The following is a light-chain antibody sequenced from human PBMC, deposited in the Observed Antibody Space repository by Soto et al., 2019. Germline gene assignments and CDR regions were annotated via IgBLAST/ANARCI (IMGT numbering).Light chain of an antibody. CDR3: QQYNSYGGPWT. Sequence: DIQMTQSPSTLSASVGDRVTITCRASQSISSWLAWYQQKPGKAPKLLIYDASNLESGVPSRFSGSGSGTEFTLTISSLQPDDFATYCCQQYNSYGGPWTFGQRTKVEIK. CDR1: QSISSW. CDR2: DAS. J-gene: IGKJ1*01. V-gene: IGKV1-5*01.